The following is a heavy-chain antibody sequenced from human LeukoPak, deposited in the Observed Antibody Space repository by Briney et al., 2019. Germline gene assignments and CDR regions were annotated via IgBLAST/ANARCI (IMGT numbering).Heavy chain of an antibody. J-gene: IGHJ5*02. CDR1: GFTFSSYW. Sequence: GGSLRLSCAASGFTFSSYWMNWVRQAPGKGLEWVANIKQDGSEKYYVDSVKGRFTISRDNAKNSLYLQMNSLRAEDTTVYYRARSFITTTGLNWFDPWGQGTLVTVSS. CDR3: ARSFITTTGLNWFDP. CDR2: IKQDGSEK. D-gene: IGHD1-1*01. V-gene: IGHV3-7*01.